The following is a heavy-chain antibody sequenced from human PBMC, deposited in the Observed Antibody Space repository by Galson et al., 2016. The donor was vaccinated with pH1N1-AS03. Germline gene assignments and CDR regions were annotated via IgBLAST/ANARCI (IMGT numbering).Heavy chain of an antibody. J-gene: IGHJ4*02. CDR1: GFTFTSYS. CDR3: ATSLRLRGITFEV. Sequence: SLRLSCAASGFTFTSYSMNWVRQAPGKGLEWVSFISDTGTSNYYADSVKGRFTISRDNVENSLSLQMNSLTNEDTAVYYCATSLRLRGITFEVWGQGILVTVSS. D-gene: IGHD1-26*01. V-gene: IGHV3-48*02. CDR2: ISDTGTSN.